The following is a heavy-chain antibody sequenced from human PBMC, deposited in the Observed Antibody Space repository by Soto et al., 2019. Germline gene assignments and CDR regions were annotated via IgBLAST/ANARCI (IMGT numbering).Heavy chain of an antibody. J-gene: IGHJ6*02. Sequence: PSETLSLTCTVYGGSLSSYYWNWIRQPPGKGLEWIGEIDHSGTTNYNPSLKSRVTISADTSKNQFSLKLTSVTAADTAVYYCARSERTLSYYSGLDVWGQGTKVTVSS. V-gene: IGHV4-34*01. CDR3: ARSERTLSYYSGLDV. CDR2: IDHSGTT. CDR1: GGSLSSYY.